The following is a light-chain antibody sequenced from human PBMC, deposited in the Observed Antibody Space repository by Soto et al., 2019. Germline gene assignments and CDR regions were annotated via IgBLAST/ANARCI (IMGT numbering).Light chain of an antibody. CDR1: QGSSSY. Sequence: IQLTQSPTSLSASVGDRVTITCRASQGSSSYLAWYQHKPGKAPKLLIYAASTLQSGVPSRFSGSGSGTDFTLTISSLQPEDFATYYCQQLNSHPLTFGGGTKVAIK. J-gene: IGKJ4*01. CDR2: AAS. V-gene: IGKV1-9*01. CDR3: QQLNSHPLT.